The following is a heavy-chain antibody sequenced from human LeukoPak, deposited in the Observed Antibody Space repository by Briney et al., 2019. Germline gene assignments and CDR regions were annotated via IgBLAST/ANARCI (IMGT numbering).Heavy chain of an antibody. Sequence: GGSLRLSCAASGFTVSSNYMSWVRQAPGKGLEWVSVIYSGGSTYYADSVKGQFTISRDNSKNTLYLQMNSLRAEDTAVYYCARVAARPRYYYYYGMDVWGQGTTVTVSS. CDR1: GFTVSSNY. CDR2: IYSGGST. J-gene: IGHJ6*02. CDR3: ARVAARPRYYYYYGMDV. V-gene: IGHV3-53*01. D-gene: IGHD6-6*01.